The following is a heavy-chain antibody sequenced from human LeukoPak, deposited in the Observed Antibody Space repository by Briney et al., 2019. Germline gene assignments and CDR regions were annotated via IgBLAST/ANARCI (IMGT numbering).Heavy chain of an antibody. CDR2: IYTSGST. CDR1: GGSISSYY. Sequence: PSVTLSLTCTVSGGSISSYYWSWIRQPAGKGLKWIGRIYTSGSTNYNPSLKSRVTMSVDTSKNQFSLKLSSVTAADTAVYYCARANYSYGTLDYWGQGTLVTVSS. CDR3: ARANYSYGTLDY. D-gene: IGHD5-18*01. J-gene: IGHJ4*02. V-gene: IGHV4-4*07.